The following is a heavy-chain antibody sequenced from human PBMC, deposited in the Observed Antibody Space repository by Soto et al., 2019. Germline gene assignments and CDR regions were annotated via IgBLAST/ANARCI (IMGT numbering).Heavy chain of an antibody. D-gene: IGHD1-1*01. Sequence: ASVKVSCKVSGYTLTELSMHWVRQAPGKGLEWMGGFDPEDGETIYAQKFQGRVTMTEDTSTDTAYMELSSLRSEDTAVYYCATSGKIADYYYYMDVWSKGTTVTVSS. CDR1: GYTLTELS. V-gene: IGHV1-24*01. CDR3: ATSGKIADYYYYMDV. CDR2: FDPEDGET. J-gene: IGHJ6*03.